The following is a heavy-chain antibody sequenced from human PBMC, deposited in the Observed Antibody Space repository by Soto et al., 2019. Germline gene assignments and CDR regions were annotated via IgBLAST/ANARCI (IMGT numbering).Heavy chain of an antibody. CDR1: GGSFSGYY. CDR3: ARRSFDGAFDI. J-gene: IGHJ3*02. CDR2: INHSGST. Sequence: QVQLQQWGAGPLKPSETLSLTCAVHGGSFSGYYWSWIRQPPGKGLEWIGEINHSGSTNYNPSLKSRVTISVDTSKNQFSLKLSSVTAADTAVYYCARRSFDGAFDIWGQGTMVTVSS. V-gene: IGHV4-34*01.